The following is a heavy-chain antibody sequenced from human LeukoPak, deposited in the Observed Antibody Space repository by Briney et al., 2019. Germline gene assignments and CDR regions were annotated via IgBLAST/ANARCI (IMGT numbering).Heavy chain of an antibody. D-gene: IGHD3-10*01. V-gene: IGHV3-23*01. CDR2: ISGSGGSI. Sequence: GGSLRLSCATSGFIFSSYAMSWVRQAPGRGLEWVSSISGSGGSIYYADSVKGRFTISRDNSKNTLYLQMNSLRAEDTAVYYCVPRSRGMDVWGQGTTVIVSS. CDR1: GFIFSSYA. J-gene: IGHJ6*02. CDR3: VPRSRGMDV.